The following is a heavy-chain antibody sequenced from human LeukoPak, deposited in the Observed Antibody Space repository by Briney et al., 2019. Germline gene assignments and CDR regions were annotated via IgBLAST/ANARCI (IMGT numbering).Heavy chain of an antibody. CDR3: VRDRTPYTSGWSWGFLDF. J-gene: IGHJ4*02. D-gene: IGHD6-19*01. CDR1: GFMFDVYA. V-gene: IGHV3-9*01. Sequence: PGGSVTLLCVASGFMFDVYAMHWVRHVPGKGLEWVSGISWNSGNIVYADSVKGRFTISRDNAKNSLYLQMNTLRPEDTAFYYCVRDRTPYTSGWSWGFLDFWGQGALVTVSS. CDR2: ISWNSGNI.